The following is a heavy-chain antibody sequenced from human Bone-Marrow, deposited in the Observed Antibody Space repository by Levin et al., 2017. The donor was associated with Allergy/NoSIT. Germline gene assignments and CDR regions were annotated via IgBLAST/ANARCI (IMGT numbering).Heavy chain of an antibody. CDR2: IYHSGSTYHSGST. CDR1: GGSISSSGYY. Sequence: PSETLSLTCTVSGGSISSSGYYWSWIRQHPGKGLEWIGYIYHSGSTYHSGSTYYSPSLKSRVTISVDTSKNQFSLKLTSVTAADTAVYYCARGDSTGYSLDYWGQGTLVTVSS. J-gene: IGHJ4*02. V-gene: IGHV4-31*03. CDR3: ARGDSTGYSLDY. D-gene: IGHD3-22*01.